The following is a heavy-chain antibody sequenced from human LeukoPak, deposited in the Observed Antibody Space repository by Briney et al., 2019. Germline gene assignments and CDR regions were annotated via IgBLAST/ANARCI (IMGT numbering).Heavy chain of an antibody. CDR3: TREVEGYSYASGRFLHFDP. D-gene: IGHD3-10*01. Sequence: PSETLSLTCVVSGYSISSGYWWSWVRQSPGKGLEWIGEILHSGSTNYNPSLKSRLTISIDTSKNQFSLRLSSVTAADTAVYYCTREVEGYSYASGRFLHFDPWGQGTLVTVSS. V-gene: IGHV4-4*02. CDR1: GYSISSGYW. CDR2: ILHSGST. J-gene: IGHJ5*02.